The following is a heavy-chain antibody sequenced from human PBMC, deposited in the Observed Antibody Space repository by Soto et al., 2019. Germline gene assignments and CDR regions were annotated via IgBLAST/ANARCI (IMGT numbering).Heavy chain of an antibody. CDR2: ISGSGGST. CDR1: GLTFSSYA. J-gene: IGHJ4*02. Sequence: GGSLRLSCAASGLTFSSYAMSWVRQAPGKGLEWVSDISGSGGSTFYADSVKGRFTISRDNSKNTLFLQMNSLRAEDTAVYYCAGRITVAGTLAYWGQGTLVTVSS. V-gene: IGHV3-23*01. D-gene: IGHD6-19*01. CDR3: AGRITVAGTLAY.